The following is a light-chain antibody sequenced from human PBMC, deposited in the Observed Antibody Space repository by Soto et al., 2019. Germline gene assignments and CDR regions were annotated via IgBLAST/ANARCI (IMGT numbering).Light chain of an antibody. CDR1: QSVSSSY. CDR2: GAS. V-gene: IGKV3-20*01. Sequence: EIVLTQSPGTLSLSPGERATLSCRASQSVSSSYLAWYQQKPGQAPRLLIYGASSRATGIPDRLSGSGSGTDFTLTISRLEPEDFAVYYCQQYGSSRWTFGGGTKVDIK. J-gene: IGKJ4*02. CDR3: QQYGSSRWT.